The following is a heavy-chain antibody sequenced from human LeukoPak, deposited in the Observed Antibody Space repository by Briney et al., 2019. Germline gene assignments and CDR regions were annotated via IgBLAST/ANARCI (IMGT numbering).Heavy chain of an antibody. CDR1: GFTFSDHW. CDR2: IYIDGSGT. D-gene: IGHD2-21*02. CDR3: VRRLGGDGYYFDY. V-gene: IGHV3-74*01. J-gene: IGHJ4*02. Sequence: GGSLRLSCAASGFTFSDHWMHWVRQSQGKGLTWVSRIYIDGSGTTYADSVKGRFTISRDNAKNTLYLHMSNLRTDDTAVYYCVRRLGGDGYYFDYWGQGTLVTVSS.